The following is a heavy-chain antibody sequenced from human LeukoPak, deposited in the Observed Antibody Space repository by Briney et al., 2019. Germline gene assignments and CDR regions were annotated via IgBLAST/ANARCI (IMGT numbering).Heavy chain of an antibody. Sequence: GGSLRLSCAASGFTFSNHYMNWVRQAPGKGLEWVANINIDGSETTYVDSVKGRFTISRDNAKNSLFLQMNTLRAEDTAVYYCTRSSRGAFDIWGQGTIVTVSA. V-gene: IGHV3-7*05. CDR2: INIDGSET. CDR3: TRSSRGAFDI. D-gene: IGHD6-6*01. CDR1: GFTFSNHY. J-gene: IGHJ3*02.